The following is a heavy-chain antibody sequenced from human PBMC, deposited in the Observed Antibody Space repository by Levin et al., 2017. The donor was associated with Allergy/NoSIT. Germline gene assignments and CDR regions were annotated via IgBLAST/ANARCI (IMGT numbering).Heavy chain of an antibody. CDR3: ARGVHYYDSSGYPGDP. Sequence: SVKVSCKASGGTFSSYAISWVRQAPGQGLEWMGGIIPIFGTANYAQKFQGRVTITADESTSTAYMELSSLRSEDTAVYYGARGVHYYDSSGYPGDPWGQGTLVTVSS. CDR2: IIPIFGTA. CDR1: GGTFSSYA. V-gene: IGHV1-69*13. D-gene: IGHD3-22*01. J-gene: IGHJ5*02.